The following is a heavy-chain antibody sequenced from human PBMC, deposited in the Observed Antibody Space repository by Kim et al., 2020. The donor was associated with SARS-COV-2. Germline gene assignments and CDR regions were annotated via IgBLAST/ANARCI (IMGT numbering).Heavy chain of an antibody. CDR3: ARDTASTVRFFDY. V-gene: IGHV3-30*03. CDR2: ISHDGMNT. J-gene: IGHJ4*02. Sequence: GGSLRLSCAASGFTFSTYGIHWVRQAPGKGLEWVAVISHDGMNTYYADSVKGRFTISRDNSKNSLYLQMNSLRAEDTALYYCARDTASTVRFFDYWGQGSLVTVSS. D-gene: IGHD4-17*01. CDR1: GFTFSTYG.